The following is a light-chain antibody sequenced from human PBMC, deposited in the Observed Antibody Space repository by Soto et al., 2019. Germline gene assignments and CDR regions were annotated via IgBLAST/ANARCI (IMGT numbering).Light chain of an antibody. V-gene: IGLV2-14*01. CDR1: SSDVGGYNY. CDR2: EVS. J-gene: IGLJ2*01. CDR3: SSYTGSSTHVV. Sequence: QSALTQPASVSGSPGQSITISCTGTSSDVGGYNYVSWYQQHPGKAPKLMIYEVSNRPSGVSNRFSGSKSGNTASLTISGLQAEDEADYYCSSYTGSSTHVVFGGGTKLTV.